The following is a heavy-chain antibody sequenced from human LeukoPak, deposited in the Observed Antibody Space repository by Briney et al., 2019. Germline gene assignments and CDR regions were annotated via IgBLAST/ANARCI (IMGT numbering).Heavy chain of an antibody. D-gene: IGHD2-2*01. J-gene: IGHJ4*02. Sequence: GGTLRLSCAASGFTFSSYGMHWVRQASGKGLEWDAAISYDGSNKYYADSVKGRFTISRDNSKNTLYLQMNSLRAEDTAVFYCAKDLGGVVVVPAAFDYWGQGTLVTVSS. CDR2: ISYDGSNK. V-gene: IGHV3-30*18. CDR1: GFTFSSYG. CDR3: AKDLGGVVVVPAAFDY.